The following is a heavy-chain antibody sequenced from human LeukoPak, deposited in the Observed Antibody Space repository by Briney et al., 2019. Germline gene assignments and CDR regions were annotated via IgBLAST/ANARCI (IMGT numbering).Heavy chain of an antibody. CDR1: GFTFSSYA. Sequence: SGGSLRLSCAASGFTFSSYAMSWVRQAPGKGLEWVSAISGSGGSTYYADSVKGRFTISRDNSKNTLYLQMNSLRAEDTALYYCVKSSRVVVIANHYYYYGMDVWGQGTTVTVSS. CDR3: VKSSRVVVIANHYYYYGMDV. V-gene: IGHV3-23*01. D-gene: IGHD3-22*01. J-gene: IGHJ6*02. CDR2: ISGSGGST.